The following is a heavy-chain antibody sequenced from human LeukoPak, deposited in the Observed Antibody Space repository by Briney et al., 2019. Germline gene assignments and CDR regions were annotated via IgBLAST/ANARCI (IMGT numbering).Heavy chain of an antibody. CDR2: ITTSVGNT. CDR3: AKDGGLWVSAHWGDS. Sequence: GGSLRLSCAASGFTFSSYTMSWVRQAPGKGLEWVSTITTSVGNTYYADSVKGRFTVSRDNSKNTLFLQMNSLRAEDTAVYYCAKDGGLWVSAHWGDSWGRGTLVTVSS. V-gene: IGHV3-23*01. CDR1: GFTFSSYT. J-gene: IGHJ4*02. D-gene: IGHD7-27*01.